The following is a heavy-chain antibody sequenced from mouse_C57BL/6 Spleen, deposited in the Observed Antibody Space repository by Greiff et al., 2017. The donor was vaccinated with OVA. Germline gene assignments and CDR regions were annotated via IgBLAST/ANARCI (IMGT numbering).Heavy chain of an antibody. V-gene: IGHV1-47*01. D-gene: IGHD1-1*01. Sequence: VKLMESGAELVKPGASVKMSCKASGYTFTTYPIEWMKQNHGKSLEWIGNFHPYNDDTKYNEKFKGKATLTVEKSSSTVYLELSRLTSDDSAVYYCARGGNYYGSSSNWYFDVWGTGTTVTVSS. CDR2: FHPYNDDT. CDR3: ARGGNYYGSSSNWYFDV. J-gene: IGHJ1*03. CDR1: GYTFTTYP.